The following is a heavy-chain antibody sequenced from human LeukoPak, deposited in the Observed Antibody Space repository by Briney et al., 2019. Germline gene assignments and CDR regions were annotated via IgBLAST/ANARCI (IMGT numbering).Heavy chain of an antibody. Sequence: GESLKISCAASGFTFDDHVMQWVRQAPGKGLQWVSLIRGDGGSKYYSDSVQGRFTISRDNSKNFLYLQMNSLRTEDTGFYYCARDMRVGPTIPVAALNDYWGQGTLVTVSS. CDR3: ARDMRVGPTIPVAALNDY. V-gene: IGHV3-43*02. CDR1: GFTFDDHV. D-gene: IGHD6-19*01. CDR2: IRGDGGSK. J-gene: IGHJ4*02.